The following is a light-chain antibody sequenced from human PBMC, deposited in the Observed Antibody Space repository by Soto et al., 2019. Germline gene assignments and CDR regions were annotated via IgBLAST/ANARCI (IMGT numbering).Light chain of an antibody. Sequence: LTRPASVYGSPGQSITISCTGTSSDVGGYSYVSWYQQHPGKAPKLMIYEVSNRPSGVSNRFSGSKSGNTASLTISGLQAEDEADYYCGSYTSSSTPIVFGTGTKVTV. CDR1: SSDVGGYSY. CDR2: EVS. V-gene: IGLV2-14*01. CDR3: GSYTSSSTPIV. J-gene: IGLJ1*01.